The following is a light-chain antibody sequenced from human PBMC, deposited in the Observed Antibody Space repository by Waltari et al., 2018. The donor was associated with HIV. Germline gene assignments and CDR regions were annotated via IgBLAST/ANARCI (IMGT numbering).Light chain of an antibody. Sequence: QSALTQPPSASGSPGQSVTISCTGTSTDVHTYNYVSWYQQHPGEAPKILIYEVNKRPSGVPVRFAGSKSGNTASLTVSGLQADDEADYYCTSYEGKNNLVFGGGTKLTVL. CDR2: EVN. CDR1: STDVHTYNY. V-gene: IGLV2-8*01. CDR3: TSYEGKNNLV. J-gene: IGLJ2*01.